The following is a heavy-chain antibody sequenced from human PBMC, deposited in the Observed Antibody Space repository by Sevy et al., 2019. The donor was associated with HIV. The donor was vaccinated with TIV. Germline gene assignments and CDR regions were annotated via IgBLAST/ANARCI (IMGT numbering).Heavy chain of an antibody. Sequence: SETLSLTCAVYGGSFSGYYWSWIRQPPGKGLEWIGEINHRGSTSYNPSLKSRVTISVDTSKNQFSLKLSSVTAADTAAHYCARGSRFTMIVVVITPWAFDIWGQGTMVTVSS. CDR2: INHRGST. J-gene: IGHJ3*02. D-gene: IGHD3-22*01. CDR1: GGSFSGYY. V-gene: IGHV4-34*01. CDR3: ARGSRFTMIVVVITPWAFDI.